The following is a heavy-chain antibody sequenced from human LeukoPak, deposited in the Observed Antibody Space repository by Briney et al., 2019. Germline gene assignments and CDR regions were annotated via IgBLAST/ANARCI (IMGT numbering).Heavy chain of an antibody. J-gene: IGHJ2*01. CDR3: ARRQQQLVWYFDL. Sequence: SETLSLTCSVSGGSISSRSYYWNWIRQPPGKGLEWIGYMYYSGSTNYNPSLKSRVTISVDTSKNQFSLKLSSVTAADTAVYYCARRQQQLVWYFDLWGRGTLVTVSS. D-gene: IGHD6-13*01. CDR1: GGSISSRSYY. V-gene: IGHV4-61*05. CDR2: MYYSGST.